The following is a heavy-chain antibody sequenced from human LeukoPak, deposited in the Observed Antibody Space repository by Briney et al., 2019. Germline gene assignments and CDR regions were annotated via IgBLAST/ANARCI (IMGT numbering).Heavy chain of an antibody. CDR2: IIPILGIA. CDR3: ARDSSSWYLVY. CDR1: GGTFSSYA. D-gene: IGHD6-13*01. Sequence: ASVKVSCKASGGTFSSYAISWVRQAPGQGLEWMGRIIPILGIANYAQKFQGRVTITADKSTSTAYMELSSLRSEDTAVYYRARDSSSWYLVYWGQGTLVTVSS. J-gene: IGHJ4*02. V-gene: IGHV1-69*04.